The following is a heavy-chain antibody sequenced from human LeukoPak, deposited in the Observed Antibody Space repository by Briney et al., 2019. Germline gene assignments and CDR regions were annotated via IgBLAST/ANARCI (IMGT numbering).Heavy chain of an antibody. V-gene: IGHV3-7*01. CDR3: ARDEGALSY. CDR1: GLTFSSYW. D-gene: IGHD1-26*01. Sequence: GGSLRLSCAASGLTFSSYWMSWVRQAPGKGLEWVANIKQDGSEKYYVDSVKGRFTISRDNAKNSLYLQMNSLRDEDTAVYYCARDEGALSYWGQGTLVTVSS. CDR2: IKQDGSEK. J-gene: IGHJ4*02.